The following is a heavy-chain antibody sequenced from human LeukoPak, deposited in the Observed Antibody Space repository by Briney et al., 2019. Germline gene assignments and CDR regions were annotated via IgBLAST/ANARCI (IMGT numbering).Heavy chain of an antibody. Sequence: SVKVSCKVSGYTLTELSMHWVRQAPGKGLEWMGGFDPEDGETIYAQKFQGRVTMTEDTSTDTAYMELSSLRSEDTAVYYCATDGNYYGSGSYYPFDYWGQGTLVTVSS. J-gene: IGHJ4*02. V-gene: IGHV1-24*01. CDR1: GYTLTELS. D-gene: IGHD3-10*01. CDR3: ATDGNYYGSGSYYPFDY. CDR2: FDPEDGET.